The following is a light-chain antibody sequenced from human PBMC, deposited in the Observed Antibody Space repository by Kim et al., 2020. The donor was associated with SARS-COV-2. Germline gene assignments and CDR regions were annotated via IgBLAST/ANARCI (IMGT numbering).Light chain of an antibody. J-gene: IGKJ2*01. CDR3: QQYNGC. CDR2: GAS. V-gene: IGKV1-5*01. CDR1: QGIINW. Sequence: SALSASVGDRVTITCRASQGIINWLAWYQQKPGQAPRLLIYGASNLESGVPSRFGGSGSGTEFTLTISSLQPDDFATYYCQQYNGCFGQGTKLEI.